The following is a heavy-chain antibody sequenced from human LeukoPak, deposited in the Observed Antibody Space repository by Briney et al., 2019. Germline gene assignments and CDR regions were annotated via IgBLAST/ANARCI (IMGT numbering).Heavy chain of an antibody. CDR3: ARASIAAFVNYYYMDV. Sequence: AGGSLRLSCAASGFTFSSYWMSWVRQAPGKGLEWVSVIYSGGSTYYADSVKGRFTISRDNAKNSLYLQMNSLRAEDTAVYYCARASIAAFVNYYYMDVWGKGTTVTVSS. CDR1: GFTFSSYW. V-gene: IGHV3-66*02. CDR2: IYSGGST. J-gene: IGHJ6*03. D-gene: IGHD6-6*01.